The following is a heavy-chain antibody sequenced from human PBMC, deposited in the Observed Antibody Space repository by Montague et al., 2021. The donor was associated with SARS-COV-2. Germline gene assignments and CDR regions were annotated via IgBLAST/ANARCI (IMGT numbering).Heavy chain of an antibody. J-gene: IGHJ4*02. CDR3: VRGTGYAQAGFDA. Sequence: CAISGDSVWGNTAAWNWIRQSPSGGLEWLGRTNYRSKWTSDYATPVEGRISIDPDTSKNQFFLHLRSVTPEDTGVYYCVRGTGYAQAGFDAWGQGTLVTVSS. CDR1: GDSVWGNTAA. CDR2: TNYRSKWTS. D-gene: IGHD2-15*01. V-gene: IGHV6-1*01.